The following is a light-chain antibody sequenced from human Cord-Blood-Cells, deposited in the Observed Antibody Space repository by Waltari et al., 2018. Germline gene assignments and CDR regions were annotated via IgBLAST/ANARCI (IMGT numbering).Light chain of an antibody. CDR1: QRVSSN. J-gene: IGKJ3*01. CDR2: GAS. CDR3: QQYNNWPFT. Sequence: EIVMTQSPATRPVSPGERATLSCRASQRVSSNLAWYQQKPGQAPRLLIYGASTSATGIPARFSGSGSGTEFTLTISSLQSEDCAVYYCQQYNNWPFTFGPGTKVDIK. V-gene: IGKV3-15*01.